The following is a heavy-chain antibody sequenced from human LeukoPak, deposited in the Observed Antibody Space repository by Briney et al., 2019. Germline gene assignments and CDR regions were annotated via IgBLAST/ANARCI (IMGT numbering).Heavy chain of an antibody. Sequence: AGGSLRLSCAASGFTVSSNYMSWVRQAPGKGLEWVAVISYDGSKKYYADSVKGRFTISRDNSKNTLYLQMNSLRAEDTAVYYCAGDSSGYPADYWGQGTLVTVSS. CDR2: ISYDGSKK. V-gene: IGHV3-30*03. CDR1: GFTVSSNY. J-gene: IGHJ4*02. D-gene: IGHD3-22*01. CDR3: AGDSSGYPADY.